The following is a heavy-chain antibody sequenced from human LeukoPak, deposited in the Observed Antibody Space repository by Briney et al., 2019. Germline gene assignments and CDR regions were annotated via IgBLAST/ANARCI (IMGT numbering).Heavy chain of an antibody. V-gene: IGHV4-34*01. CDR3: ARDRAFDY. CDR2: INHSGST. Sequence: SETLSLTCAVYGGSFSGYYWSWIRQPPGKGLEWIGEINHSGSTNYNPSLKSRVTISVDTSKNQFSLKLSSVTAADTAVYYCARDRAFDYWGQGTLVTVSS. CDR1: GGSFSGYY. D-gene: IGHD3-10*01. J-gene: IGHJ4*02.